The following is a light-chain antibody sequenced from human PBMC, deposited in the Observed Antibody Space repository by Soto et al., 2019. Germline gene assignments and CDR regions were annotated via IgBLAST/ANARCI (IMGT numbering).Light chain of an antibody. CDR2: DTT. Sequence: QAVVTQAPSLTVSPGRTFTLTCGSSTGAVTNGHYPYWFQQKPGQAPRTLIYDTTNRHSWTPARFSGSLLGGKAALTLSGAQPEDEAEYYCLLSYNGPYVFGTGTKVHRP. J-gene: IGLJ1*01. CDR1: TGAVTNGHY. CDR3: LLSYNGPYV. V-gene: IGLV7-46*01.